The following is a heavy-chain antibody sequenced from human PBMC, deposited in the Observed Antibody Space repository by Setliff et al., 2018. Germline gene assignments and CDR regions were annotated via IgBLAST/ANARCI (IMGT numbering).Heavy chain of an antibody. D-gene: IGHD2-15*01. CDR3: AISSLSICSGDRCPNAFDI. J-gene: IGHJ3*02. V-gene: IGHV1-18*01. Sequence: ASVKVSCKASAYILSSYGISWVRQAPGEGLEWMGWISPYNGVTSYAQRFQGRVTMTTDTSTSAAYLELMSLRSDDTAVYYCAISSLSICSGDRCPNAFDIWGQGIMVTVSS. CDR1: AYILSSYG. CDR2: ISPYNGVT.